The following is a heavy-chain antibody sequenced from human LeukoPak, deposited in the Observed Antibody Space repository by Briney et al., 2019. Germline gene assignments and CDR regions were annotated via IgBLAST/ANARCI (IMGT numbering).Heavy chain of an antibody. CDR2: IYTSGST. D-gene: IGHD3-10*01. V-gene: IGHV4-4*07. J-gene: IGHJ5*02. CDR3: ARHKNYGSGRRVDP. CDR1: GGSISSYY. Sequence: SETLSLTCTVSGGSISSYYWSWIRQPAEKGLEWIGRIYTSGSTNYNPSLKSRVTMSVDTSKNQLSLQLSSVTAADTAVYYCARHKNYGSGRRVDPWGQGTLVTVSS.